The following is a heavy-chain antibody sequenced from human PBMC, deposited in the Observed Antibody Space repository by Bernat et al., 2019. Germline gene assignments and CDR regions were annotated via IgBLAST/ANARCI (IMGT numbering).Heavy chain of an antibody. CDR3: ARRPQGVPPDF. V-gene: IGHV4-34*01. CDR2: VQHSGTS. CDR1: GESFSGFY. Sequence: QVQLDQWGAGLLKPSETLSLTCAVYGESFSGFYWTWIRQSPGKGPEWSGEVQHSGTSTYNLSLESRVTISADASKNQFSLKLTSVTAADTAIYYCARRPQGVPPDFWGQGTRVTVSS. D-gene: IGHD3/OR15-3a*01. J-gene: IGHJ4*02.